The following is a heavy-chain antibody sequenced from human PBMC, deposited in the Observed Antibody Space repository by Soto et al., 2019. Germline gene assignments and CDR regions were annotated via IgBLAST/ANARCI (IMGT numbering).Heavy chain of an antibody. Sequence: GGSLRLSCAASGFTFSSNAMSWVRQAPGKGLEWVSAISGSGDGTYYADSVKGRFTISRDSAGNALHLTMNYLSAEDTGVYFCARDIGFDYVNWGQGTLVTVSS. CDR3: ARDIGFDYVN. D-gene: IGHD3-16*01. CDR2: ISGSGDGT. V-gene: IGHV3-23*01. CDR1: GFTFSSNA. J-gene: IGHJ4*02.